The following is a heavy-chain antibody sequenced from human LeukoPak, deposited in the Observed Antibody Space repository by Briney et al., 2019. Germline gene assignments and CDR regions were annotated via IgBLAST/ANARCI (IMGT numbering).Heavy chain of an antibody. CDR1: GGSISSTIYY. Sequence: SETLSLTCTVSGGSISSTIYYWGWIRQPPGKGLEWIGSIDYSGSTYYNPSLKSRVTISVDTSKNQFSLNLSSVTAADTAVYYCARLSWGAHVFDYWGRGTLVAVSS. J-gene: IGHJ4*02. D-gene: IGHD3-16*01. CDR2: IDYSGST. V-gene: IGHV4-39*01. CDR3: ARLSWGAHVFDY.